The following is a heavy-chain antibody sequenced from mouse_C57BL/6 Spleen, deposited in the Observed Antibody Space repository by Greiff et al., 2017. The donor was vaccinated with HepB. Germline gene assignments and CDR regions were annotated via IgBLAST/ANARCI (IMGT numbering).Heavy chain of an antibody. CDR2: INPYNGGT. V-gene: IGHV1-19*01. J-gene: IGHJ1*03. CDR1: GYTFTDYY. CDR3: ARGGTTVALGDFDV. Sequence: VQLQQSGPVLVKPGASVKMSCKASGYTFTDYYMNWVKQSHGKSLEWIGVINPYNGGTSYNQKFKGKATLTVDKSSSTAYMELNSLTSEDSAVYYCARGGTTVALGDFDVWGTGTTVTVSS. D-gene: IGHD1-1*01.